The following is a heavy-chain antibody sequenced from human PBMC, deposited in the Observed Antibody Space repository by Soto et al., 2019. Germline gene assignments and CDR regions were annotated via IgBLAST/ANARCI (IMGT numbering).Heavy chain of an antibody. CDR3: ARDQLSSGLYVWFDP. CDR2: IYYDGST. Sequence: HVQLQESGPGLVKPSETLSLTCTVSGGSISTYYWSWIRQPPGKGLEWIGYIYYDGSTSYNPSLRSRVTISVDTSKNQFSLILSSVTSADTAAYYCARDQLSSGLYVWFDPWGQGTLVTVSS. D-gene: IGHD6-25*01. J-gene: IGHJ5*02. CDR1: GGSISTYY. V-gene: IGHV4-59*01.